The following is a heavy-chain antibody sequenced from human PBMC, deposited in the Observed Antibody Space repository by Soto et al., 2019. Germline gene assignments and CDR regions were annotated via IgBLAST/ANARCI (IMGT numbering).Heavy chain of an antibody. CDR2: INPNSGGT. J-gene: IGHJ6*02. CDR1: GYTFTGYY. V-gene: IGHV1-2*04. Sequence: ASVKVSCKASGYTFTGYYMHWVRQAPGQGLEWMGWINPNSGGTNYAQKFQGWVTMTRDTSISTAYMELSRLRSDDTAVYYCARSTYYYDSSGYYYYPYGMDVWDQGTTVTLFS. CDR3: ARSTYYYDSSGYYYYPYGMDV. D-gene: IGHD3-22*01.